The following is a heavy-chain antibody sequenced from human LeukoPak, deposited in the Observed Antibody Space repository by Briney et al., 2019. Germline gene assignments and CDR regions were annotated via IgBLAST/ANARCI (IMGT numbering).Heavy chain of an antibody. CDR3: ARDRLHTSITGTTGYGMDV. Sequence: GGSQRLSCAASGFTFSSYAMHWVRQAPGKGLEWVAVISYDGSNKYYADSVKGRFTISRDNSKNTLYLQMNSLRAEDTAVYYCARDRLHTSITGTTGYGMDVWGQGTTVTVSS. CDR2: ISYDGSNK. V-gene: IGHV3-30-3*01. CDR1: GFTFSSYA. J-gene: IGHJ6*02. D-gene: IGHD1-7*01.